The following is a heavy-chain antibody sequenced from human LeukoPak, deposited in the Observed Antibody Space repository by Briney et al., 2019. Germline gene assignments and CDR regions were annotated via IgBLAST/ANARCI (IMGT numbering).Heavy chain of an antibody. J-gene: IGHJ4*02. CDR1: GGSISSYY. V-gene: IGHV4-59*01. Sequence: SETLSLTCTVSGGSISSYYWSWIRQPPGKGLEWIGCIHYSGSTNYKPSLKSRVTISVDTYKNQFSLKLSSVTAADTAVYYCARVRDRSSYFYDLDYWGQGTLVTVSS. CDR2: IHYSGST. D-gene: IGHD3-22*01. CDR3: ARVRDRSSYFYDLDY.